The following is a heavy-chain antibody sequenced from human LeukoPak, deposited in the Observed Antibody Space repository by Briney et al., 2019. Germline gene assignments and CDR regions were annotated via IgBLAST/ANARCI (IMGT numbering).Heavy chain of an antibody. J-gene: IGHJ5*02. CDR2: MNPNSGNT. CDR3: ARANWIDILPGANWFDP. CDR1: GYTFTSYD. V-gene: IGHV1-8*01. Sequence: GASVKVSCKASGYTFTSYDINWVRQATGQGLEWMGWMNPNSGNTGYAQKFQGRVTMTRNTSISTAYMELSSLRSEDTAVYYCARANWIDILPGANWFDPWGQGTLVTVSS. D-gene: IGHD3-9*01.